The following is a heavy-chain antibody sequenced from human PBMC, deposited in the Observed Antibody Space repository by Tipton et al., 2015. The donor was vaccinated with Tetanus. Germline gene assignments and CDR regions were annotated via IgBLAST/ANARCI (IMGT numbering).Heavy chain of an antibody. V-gene: IGHV4-34*01. CDR1: GGSFSAYY. CDR2: INHSGST. J-gene: IGHJ2*01. D-gene: IGHD5-18*01. CDR3: ARGGSYSYGPRGFDL. Sequence: TLSLTCAVYGGSFSAYYWSWIRQSPGKGPEWIGEINHSGSTTYSPSFKSRVTISVDTPKNQFSLKLTSLAVADTAVYYCARGGSYSYGPRGFDLWGRGTLVTVSS.